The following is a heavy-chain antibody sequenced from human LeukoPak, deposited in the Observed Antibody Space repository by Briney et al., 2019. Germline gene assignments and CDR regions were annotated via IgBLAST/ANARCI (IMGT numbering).Heavy chain of an antibody. V-gene: IGHV3-49*03. CDR2: IRSKAYGGTT. J-gene: IGHJ4*02. D-gene: IGHD2-21*02. CDR1: GFTFGDYA. Sequence: GGSLRLSCTASGFTFGDYAMSWFRQAPGKGLEWVGFIRSKAYGGTTEYAASVKGRFTISRDDSKSIAYLQMNSLKTEDTAVYYCTRARVVVTARGSDYFDYWGQGTLVTVSS. CDR3: TRARVVVTARGSDYFDY.